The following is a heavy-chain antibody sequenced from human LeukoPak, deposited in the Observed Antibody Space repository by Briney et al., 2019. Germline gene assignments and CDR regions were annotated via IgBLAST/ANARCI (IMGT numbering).Heavy chain of an antibody. CDR3: ARNILFAFDI. CDR1: GFTFSSYP. J-gene: IGHJ3*02. Sequence: PGGSLRLSCAASGFTFSSYPMSWVRQAPGKGLEWVSIIYNDGSTYYADSMKGRFTISRDNSKNTLYLQVNSLRAEDTAMYYCARNILFAFDIWGQGTMVTVSS. CDR2: IYNDGST. V-gene: IGHV3-53*01.